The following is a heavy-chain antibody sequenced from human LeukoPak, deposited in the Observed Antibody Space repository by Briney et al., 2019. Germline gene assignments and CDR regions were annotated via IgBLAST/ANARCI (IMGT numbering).Heavy chain of an antibody. V-gene: IGHV1-18*01. CDR1: GYTFTSFC. CDR2: ISAYNGNT. D-gene: IGHD1-26*01. J-gene: IGHJ4*02. Sequence: ASVKVSCKAFGYTFTSFCISWGRQGPGQRVGWMGWISAYNGNTNYAQKLQGRVTMTTDTSTSTAYMELRSLRSDDTAVYYCARAGPLSGSYPYWGQGTLVTVSS. CDR3: ARAGPLSGSYPY.